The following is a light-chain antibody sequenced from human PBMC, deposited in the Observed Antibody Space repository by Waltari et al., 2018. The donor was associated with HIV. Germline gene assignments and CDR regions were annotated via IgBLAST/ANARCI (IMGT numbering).Light chain of an antibody. CDR2: GNS. CDR3: QSYDRSLSGYVV. CDR1: SSDIGAGFD. V-gene: IGLV1-40*01. J-gene: IGLJ2*01. Sequence: QSLLTQPPSESGAPGQRVTISCTGSSSDIGAGFDVHWYQQLPGTVPKLLIYGNSNRPSGVPHRFSGSKSGTSASLAITGLQAEDEADYYCQSYDRSLSGYVVFGGGTKLTVL.